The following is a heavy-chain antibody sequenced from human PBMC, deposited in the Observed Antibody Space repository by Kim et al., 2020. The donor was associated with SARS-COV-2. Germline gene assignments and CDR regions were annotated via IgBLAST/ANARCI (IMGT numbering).Heavy chain of an antibody. Sequence: GGSLRLSCSASGFTFSSYAMHWVRQAPGKGLEYVSAISSNGGSTYYADSVKGRFTISRDNSKNTLYLQMSSLRAEDTAVYYCVKGRGPLRFLDPNIWHGFDYWGQGTLVTVSS. CDR3: VKGRGPLRFLDPNIWHGFDY. D-gene: IGHD3-3*01. J-gene: IGHJ4*02. CDR2: ISSNGGST. V-gene: IGHV3-64D*09. CDR1: GFTFSSYA.